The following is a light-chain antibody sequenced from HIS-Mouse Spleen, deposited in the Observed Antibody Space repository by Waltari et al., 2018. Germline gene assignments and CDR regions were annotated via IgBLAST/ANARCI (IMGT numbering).Light chain of an antibody. CDR2: WAS. CDR1: QSVLYSSNNKNY. CDR3: QQYYSTPYT. Sequence: DMVMTQSTDYLSVALVDGATRNCKSSQSVLYSSNNKNYLAWYQQKPGQPPKLLISWASTRESGVPDRFSGSGSGTDFTLTISSLQAEDVAVYYCQQYYSTPYTFGQGTKLEIK. J-gene: IGKJ2*01. V-gene: IGKV4-1*01.